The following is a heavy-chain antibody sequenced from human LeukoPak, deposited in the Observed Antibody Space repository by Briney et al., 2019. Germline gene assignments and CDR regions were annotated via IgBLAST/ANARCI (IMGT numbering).Heavy chain of an antibody. V-gene: IGHV3-21*01. CDR3: ARDSGTTGEVKFDP. CDR1: GFTFSSYS. J-gene: IGHJ5*02. Sequence: GGSLRLSCAASGFTFSSYSMNWVRQAPGKGLEWVSYISSSSSYIYYADSVKGRITISRDNAKNSMYLQMNSLRAEDTAVYYCARDSGTTGEVKFDPWGQGTLVTVSS. D-gene: IGHD3-10*01. CDR2: ISSSSSYI.